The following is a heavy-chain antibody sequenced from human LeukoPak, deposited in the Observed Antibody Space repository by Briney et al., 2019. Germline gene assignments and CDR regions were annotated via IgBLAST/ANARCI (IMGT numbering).Heavy chain of an antibody. CDR1: GGSLSGYY. CDR3: ARGLLMITFGGVVFDY. Sequence: SETLSLTCAVYGGSLSGYYWSWICQPPGKGLEWIGEINHSGSTNYNPSLKSRVTISVDTSKNQFSLKLSSVTAADTAVYYCARGLLMITFGGVVFDYWGQGTLVTVSS. V-gene: IGHV4-34*01. CDR2: INHSGST. J-gene: IGHJ4*02. D-gene: IGHD3-16*01.